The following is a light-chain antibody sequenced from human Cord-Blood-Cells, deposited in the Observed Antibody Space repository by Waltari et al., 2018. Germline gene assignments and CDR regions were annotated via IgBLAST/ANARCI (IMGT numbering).Light chain of an antibody. CDR2: DVS. CDR1: SSDVGGYNS. Sequence: QSALTQPASVSGSPGQSITISCTGTSSDVGGYNSVPWYQQHPGKAPNLMIYDVSKRPAGVSNRFSGSKSGNTASLTISGLQAEDEADYYCSSYTSSSTWVFGGGTKLTVL. J-gene: IGLJ3*02. CDR3: SSYTSSSTWV. V-gene: IGLV2-14*01.